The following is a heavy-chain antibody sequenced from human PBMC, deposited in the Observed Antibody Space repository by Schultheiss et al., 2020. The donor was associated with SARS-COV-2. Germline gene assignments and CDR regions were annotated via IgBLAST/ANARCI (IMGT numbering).Heavy chain of an antibody. CDR2: ISSSGSTI. CDR1: GFTFSSYE. D-gene: IGHD3-22*01. J-gene: IGHJ4*02. CDR3: ARSKGGYYYDSSGYTTGSFDY. Sequence: GSLRLSCAASGFTFSSYEMNWVRQAPGKGLEWVSYISSSGSTIYYADSVKGRFTISRDNAKNSLYLQMNSLRAEDTAVYYCARSKGGYYYDSSGYTTGSFDYWGQGTLVTVSS. V-gene: IGHV3-48*03.